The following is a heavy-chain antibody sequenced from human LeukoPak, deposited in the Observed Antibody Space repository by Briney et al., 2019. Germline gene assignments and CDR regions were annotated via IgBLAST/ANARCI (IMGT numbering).Heavy chain of an antibody. J-gene: IGHJ4*02. Sequence: ASVKVSCKGSGNTLTELSMHWVRQAPGKGLEWMGGIIPIFGTANYAQKFQGRVTITADKSTSTAYMELSSLRSEDTAVYYCASGPRDDYGDWGQGTLVTVSS. CDR1: GNTLTELS. CDR3: ASGPRDDYGD. CDR2: IIPIFGTA. D-gene: IGHD4-17*01. V-gene: IGHV1-69*06.